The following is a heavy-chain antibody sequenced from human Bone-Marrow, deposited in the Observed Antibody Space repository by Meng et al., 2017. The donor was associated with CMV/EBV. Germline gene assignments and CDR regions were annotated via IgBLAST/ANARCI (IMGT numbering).Heavy chain of an antibody. D-gene: IGHD3-10*01. Sequence: GGSLRLSCAASGSTFDDYGMSWVRQAPGKGLEWVSGINWNGGSTGYADSVKGRFTISRDNAKNSLYLQMNSLRAEDTALYHCARGDYSYYYAMDVWGQGTTVTVSS. CDR3: ARGDYSYYYAMDV. CDR1: GSTFDDYG. V-gene: IGHV3-20*01. CDR2: INWNGGST. J-gene: IGHJ6*02.